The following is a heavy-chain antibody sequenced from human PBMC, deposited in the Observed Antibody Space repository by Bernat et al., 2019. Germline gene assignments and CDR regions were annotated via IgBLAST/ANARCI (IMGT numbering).Heavy chain of an antibody. Sequence: QLQLQESGPGLVKPSETLSPTCTVSGGSISSSSYYWGWIRQPPGKGLAWIGSIYYSGSTYYNPSFKSRVTISVDTAKNQFSLKLSSVSAADTAVYYCAGGVYYYDSSGYQYYFDYWGQGTLVTVSS. D-gene: IGHD3-22*01. CDR2: IYYSGST. CDR1: GGSISSSSYY. V-gene: IGHV4-39*01. CDR3: AGGVYYYDSSGYQYYFDY. J-gene: IGHJ4*02.